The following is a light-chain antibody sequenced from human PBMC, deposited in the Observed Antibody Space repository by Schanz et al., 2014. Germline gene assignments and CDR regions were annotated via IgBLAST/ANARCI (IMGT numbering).Light chain of an antibody. J-gene: IGLJ3*02. Sequence: QAVVTQEPSFSVSPGGTVTLTCGLSSGSVSTTYYPSWYQQTPGQAPRTLIYSANTRSSGVPDRFSGSILGYKAALTITGVQADDEADYHCVLYMGRGSWVFGGGTKLTVL. CDR2: SAN. CDR3: VLYMGRGSWV. CDR1: SGSVSTTYY. V-gene: IGLV8-61*01.